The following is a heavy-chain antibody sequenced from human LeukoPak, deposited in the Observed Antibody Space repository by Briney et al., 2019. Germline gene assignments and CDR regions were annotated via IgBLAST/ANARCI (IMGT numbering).Heavy chain of an antibody. V-gene: IGHV4-61*05. CDR3: ARGLRGEIYQLLPFGY. CDR2: IYYSGST. Sequence: PSETLSLTCTVSGGSISSSSYYWGWIRQPPGKGLEWIGYIYYSGSTNYNPSLKSRVTISIDTSKNQFSLKLSSVTAADTAVYYCARGLRGEIYQLLPFGYWGQGTLVTVSS. D-gene: IGHD2-15*01. J-gene: IGHJ4*02. CDR1: GGSISSSSYY.